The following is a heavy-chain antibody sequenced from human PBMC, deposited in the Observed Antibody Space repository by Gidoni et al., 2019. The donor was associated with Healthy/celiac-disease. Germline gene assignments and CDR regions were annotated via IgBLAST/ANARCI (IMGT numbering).Heavy chain of an antibody. CDR1: GGSISSSSYY. V-gene: IGHV4-39*07. D-gene: IGHD2-8*02. CDR3: ARVLGRYYFDY. CDR2: IYYIGST. J-gene: IGHJ4*02. Sequence: QLQLQESCTGLVKPSATMSLTCTVSGGSISSSSYYWGWIRQPPGKGMEWIGSIYYIGSTYYNPSLKSRVTISVDTSKNQFSLKLRSVTAADTAVYYCARVLGRYYFDYWGQGTLVTVSS.